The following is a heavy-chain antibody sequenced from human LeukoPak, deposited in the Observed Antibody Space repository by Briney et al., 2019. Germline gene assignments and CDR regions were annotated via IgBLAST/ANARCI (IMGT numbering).Heavy chain of an antibody. V-gene: IGHV1-69*05. CDR2: IIPIFGTA. Sequence: ASVKVSCKASGGTFSSYAISWVRQAPGQGLGWRGGIIPIFGTANYAQKFQGRVTITTDESTSTAYMELSSLRSEDTAVYYCARGVTIFGSTSFDYWGQGTLVTVSS. CDR3: ARGVTIFGSTSFDY. CDR1: GGTFSSYA. J-gene: IGHJ4*02. D-gene: IGHD3-3*01.